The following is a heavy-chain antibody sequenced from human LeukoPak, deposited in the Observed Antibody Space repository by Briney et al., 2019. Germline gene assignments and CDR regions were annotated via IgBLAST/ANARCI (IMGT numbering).Heavy chain of an antibody. V-gene: IGHV3-30*18. J-gene: IGHJ5*02. CDR3: AKWGYYDSSDPAYWFDP. CDR1: GFTFSSYG. D-gene: IGHD3-22*01. CDR2: ISYDGSNK. Sequence: GRSLRLSCAASGFTFSSYGMHWVRQAPAKGLEWVAVISYDGSNKYYADSAKGRFTISRDNSKNTLYLQMNSLRAEDTAVYYCAKWGYYDSSDPAYWFDPWGQGTLVTVSS.